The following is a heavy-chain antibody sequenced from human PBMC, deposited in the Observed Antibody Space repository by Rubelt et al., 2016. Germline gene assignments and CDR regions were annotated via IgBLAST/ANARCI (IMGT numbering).Heavy chain of an antibody. Sequence: QVQLQQWGAGLVKPSETLSLTCAVYGGSFSGYSWTWIRQPPGKGLEWLGEIDHSGNTDYIPSLKSRVSISVDTSKKQISLKMSFFRAAGTAGYYGARHDTGGFLFGVWGQRTPVTGAS. CDR1: GGSFSGYS. CDR3: ARHDTGGFLFGV. J-gene: IGHJ4*01. CDR2: IDHSGNT. V-gene: IGHV4-34*01. D-gene: IGHD2-8*02.